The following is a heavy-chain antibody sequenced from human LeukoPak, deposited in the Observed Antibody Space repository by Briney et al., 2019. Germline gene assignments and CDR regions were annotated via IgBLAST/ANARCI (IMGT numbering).Heavy chain of an antibody. V-gene: IGHV4-38-2*02. CDR3: SRGGIRGGVDNWFDP. D-gene: IGHD3-10*01. CDR1: GQPIRSGYY. CDR2: VYQSGST. Sequence: SETLSLTCSVSGQPIRSGYYWSWIRQSPGKGLEWIGSVYQSGSTDYNPSLKTRVTMLVDMSKNHFSLKLTSVTAADTATYYCSRGGIRGGVDNWFDPWGQGTLVIVSS. J-gene: IGHJ5*02.